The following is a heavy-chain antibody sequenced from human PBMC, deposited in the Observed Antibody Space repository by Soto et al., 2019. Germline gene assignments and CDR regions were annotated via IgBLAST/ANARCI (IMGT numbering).Heavy chain of an antibody. CDR3: ARGATVTREYFYGMDV. CDR1: GCSPSDYA. V-gene: IGHV1-69*13. Sequence: SVNVACKACGCSPSDYAISSVRQAPGQGLEWMGAIIPMFGTANYAQMFQGRVTITADESTNTAYMEVSSLRSEDSAVYYCARGATVTREYFYGMDVWGQGTTVSVSS. D-gene: IGHD4-4*01. CDR2: IIPMFGTA. J-gene: IGHJ6*02.